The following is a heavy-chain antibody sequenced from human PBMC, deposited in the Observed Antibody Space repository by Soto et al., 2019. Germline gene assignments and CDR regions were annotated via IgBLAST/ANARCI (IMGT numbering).Heavy chain of an antibody. D-gene: IGHD3-22*01. CDR2: IKSKTDGGTT. J-gene: IGHJ4*02. CDR1: SFTFSNAW. Sequence: GGSLRLSCAASSFTFSNAWMNWVRQAPGKGLEWVGRIKSKTDGGTTDYAAPVKGRFTISRDDSKNTLYLQMNSLKTEDTAVYYCTTDSYYDSSGYYYFDYWGQGTLVTVSS. CDR3: TTDSYYDSSGYYYFDY. V-gene: IGHV3-15*07.